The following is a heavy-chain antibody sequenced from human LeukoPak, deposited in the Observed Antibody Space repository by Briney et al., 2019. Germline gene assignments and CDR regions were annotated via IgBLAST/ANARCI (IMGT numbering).Heavy chain of an antibody. CDR2: INHSGST. CDR1: GGSFSGYY. CDR3: ARGNPSTTVTTPLGWFDP. Sequence: SETLSLTCAVYGGSFSGYYWSWIRQPPGKGLEWIGEINHSGSTNYNPSLKSRVTISVDTSKNQCSLKLSSVTAADTAVYYCARGNPSTTVTTPLGWFDPWGQGTLVTVPS. J-gene: IGHJ5*02. V-gene: IGHV4-34*01. D-gene: IGHD4-17*01.